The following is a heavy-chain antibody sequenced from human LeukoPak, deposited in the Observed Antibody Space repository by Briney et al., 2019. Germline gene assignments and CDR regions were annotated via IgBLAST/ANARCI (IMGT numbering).Heavy chain of an antibody. CDR2: INWNGGIT. D-gene: IGHD6-13*01. V-gene: IGHV3-20*04. Sequence: GGSLRLSCATSGFTFVDYGLSWVRQAPGKGLEWLSAINWNGGITEYADSVKGRFTISRDNAKNSLYLQMDSLRAEDTAFYYCARDRMGTSYSVSRFDSWGQGTLVTVSS. J-gene: IGHJ4*02. CDR3: ARDRMGTSYSVSRFDS. CDR1: GFTFVDYG.